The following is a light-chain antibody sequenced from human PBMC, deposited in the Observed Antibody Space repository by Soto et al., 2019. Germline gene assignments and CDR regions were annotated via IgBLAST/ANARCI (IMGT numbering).Light chain of an antibody. V-gene: IGKV4-1*01. CDR1: QSVLYSSNNKNY. CDR2: WAS. J-gene: IGKJ2*01. Sequence: DIVMTQSPDSLAVSLGERATINCKSSQSVLYSSNNKNYLAWYQQKPGQPPKLLIYWASTRESGVPDRFGGGGSGTDFILTISTLHAEDVALYYCQQYYTSPYTFGQGTKLEIK. CDR3: QQYYTSPYT.